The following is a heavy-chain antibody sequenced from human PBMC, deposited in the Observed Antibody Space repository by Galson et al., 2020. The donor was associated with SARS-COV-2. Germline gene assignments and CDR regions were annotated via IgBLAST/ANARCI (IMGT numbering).Heavy chain of an antibody. V-gene: IGHV1-18*01. Sequence: ASVKVSCKASGYTFTNYGITWVRQAPGQGLEWMGWISAYNGNTYHVQKLQGRVTMTTDTSTSTAYMELRSLRSDDTAVYYCERTYYYASSGLGYFECWGQGTLVTVCS. CDR1: GYTFTNYG. D-gene: IGHD3-22*01. J-gene: IGHJ4*02. CDR3: ERTYYYASSGLGYFEC. CDR2: ISAYNGNT.